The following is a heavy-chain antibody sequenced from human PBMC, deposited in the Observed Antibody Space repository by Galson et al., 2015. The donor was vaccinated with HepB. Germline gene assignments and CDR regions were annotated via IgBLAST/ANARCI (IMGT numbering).Heavy chain of an antibody. Sequence: SLRLSCAASGFSFNKAWMNWVRQAPGKGLEWVGRIKSNAEGGTTDYAAPMKGRFTISRDDSKNTLYLQLNNLKSEDTALYHCTTEESRYWGQGTLVTVSS. J-gene: IGHJ4*02. V-gene: IGHV3-15*07. CDR2: IKSNAEGGTT. CDR1: GFSFNKAW. D-gene: IGHD3-10*01. CDR3: TTEESRY.